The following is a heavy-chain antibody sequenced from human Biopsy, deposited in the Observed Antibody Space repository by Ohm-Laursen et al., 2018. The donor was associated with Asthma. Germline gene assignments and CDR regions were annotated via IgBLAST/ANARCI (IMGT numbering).Heavy chain of an antibody. Sequence: TLSLTCTVSGGSINNFYWSWIRQPPGKGLESIGHVYYSGSTNYNPSLRSRVTISIDASKNQFSLKLTSVTAADTAVYYCARGVDRVTGLLDHFDSWGQGTLVTVSS. CDR2: VYYSGST. D-gene: IGHD2-21*02. V-gene: IGHV4-59*01. J-gene: IGHJ4*02. CDR1: GGSINNFY. CDR3: ARGVDRVTGLLDHFDS.